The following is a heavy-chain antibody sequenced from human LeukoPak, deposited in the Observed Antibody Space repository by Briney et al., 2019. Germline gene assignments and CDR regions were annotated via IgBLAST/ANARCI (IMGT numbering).Heavy chain of an antibody. Sequence: GGSLRLSCAASGFTFSSYAMHWVRQAPGKGLVWVSRINSDGSSTSYADSVKGRFTISRDNAKNTLYLQMNSLRAEDTAVYYCARERSSYGLPPYGMDVWGQGTTVTVSS. CDR1: GFTFSSYA. CDR2: INSDGSST. D-gene: IGHD5-18*01. J-gene: IGHJ6*02. V-gene: IGHV3-74*01. CDR3: ARERSSYGLPPYGMDV.